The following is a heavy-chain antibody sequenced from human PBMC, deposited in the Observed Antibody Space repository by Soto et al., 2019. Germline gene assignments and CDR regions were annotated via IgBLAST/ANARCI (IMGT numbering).Heavy chain of an antibody. D-gene: IGHD3-10*01. Sequence: GGSLRLSCAASGFTFSNAWMNWVRQAPGKGLEWVGRIKSKTDGGTTDYAAPVKGRFTISRDDSKNTLYLQMNSLKTEDTAVYYCTTSFPLLLWFGELYEQGVHDYWGQGTLVTVSS. CDR2: IKSKTDGGTT. J-gene: IGHJ4*02. CDR3: TTSFPLLLWFGELYEQGVHDY. V-gene: IGHV3-15*07. CDR1: GFTFSNAW.